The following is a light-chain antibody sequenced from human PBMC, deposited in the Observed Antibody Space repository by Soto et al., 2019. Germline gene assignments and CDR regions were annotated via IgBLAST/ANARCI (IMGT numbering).Light chain of an antibody. CDR1: QSLSNW. J-gene: IGKJ2*01. CDR3: QQYNTYPYT. CDR2: KAS. Sequence: DIQMTQSPPTLSASVGDRVTITCRASQSLSNWLAWYQQKPGKAPKLLIYKASSLESGVPSRFSGSGSGTEFTLTISSLQPDDFATYYCQQYNTYPYTFGQGTKLDIK. V-gene: IGKV1-5*03.